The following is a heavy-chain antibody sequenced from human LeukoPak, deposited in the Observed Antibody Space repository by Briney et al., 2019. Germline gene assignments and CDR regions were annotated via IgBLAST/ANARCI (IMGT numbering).Heavy chain of an antibody. CDR3: AKGYSGYDSFDY. CDR1: GFTFSSYA. Sequence: GGSLRLSCAASGFTFSSYAMSWVRQAPGKGLEWVSAISGSGGSTYYADSVKGRFTISRDNSKNTLYLQMDSLRAEDTAVYYCAKGYSGYDSFDYWGQGTLVTVSS. J-gene: IGHJ4*02. CDR2: ISGSGGST. V-gene: IGHV3-23*01. D-gene: IGHD5-12*01.